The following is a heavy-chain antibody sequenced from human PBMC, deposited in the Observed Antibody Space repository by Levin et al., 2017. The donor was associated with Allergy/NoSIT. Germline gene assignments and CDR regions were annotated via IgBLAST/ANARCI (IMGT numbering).Heavy chain of an antibody. CDR2: ISSGGDSI. Sequence: GESLKISCAASGFTLSNFHMSWIRQAPGKGLEWVSYISSGGDSIYYADSVEGRFAISRDSAKNFLYLQVNSLRAEDTAVYYWARRVGIENWGQGTLVTVSS. CDR3: ARRVGIEN. V-gene: IGHV3-11*01. J-gene: IGHJ4*02. CDR1: GFTLSNFH. D-gene: IGHD1-26*01.